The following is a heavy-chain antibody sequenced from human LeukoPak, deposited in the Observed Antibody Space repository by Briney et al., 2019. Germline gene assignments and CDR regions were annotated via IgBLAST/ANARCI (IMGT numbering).Heavy chain of an antibody. J-gene: IGHJ6*03. Sequence: PGGSLRLSCAASGFNFSSYWMIWVRQAPGKGLEWVANIKQDGSDKNYVDSVKGRFTISRDNAKNSLYLRMNSLRADDTAVYYCARNYGSGGSQLYYYYYYMDVWGKGTTVTISS. V-gene: IGHV3-7*01. CDR3: ARNYGSGGSQLYYYYYYMDV. D-gene: IGHD3-10*01. CDR2: IKQDGSDK. CDR1: GFNFSSYW.